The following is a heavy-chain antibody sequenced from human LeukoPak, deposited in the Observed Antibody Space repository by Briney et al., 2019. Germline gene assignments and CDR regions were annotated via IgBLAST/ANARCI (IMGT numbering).Heavy chain of an antibody. Sequence: GGSLRLSCATSGFTFTTYSMYWVRQAPGKGLEWVAVISYDGSNKYYADSVKGRFTISRDNSKNTLYLQMNSLRAEDTAVYYCARVEEEGGNSGRVAFDIWGQGTMVTVSS. CDR1: GFTFTTYS. D-gene: IGHD4-23*01. J-gene: IGHJ3*02. CDR2: ISYDGSNK. V-gene: IGHV3-30-3*01. CDR3: ARVEEEGGNSGRVAFDI.